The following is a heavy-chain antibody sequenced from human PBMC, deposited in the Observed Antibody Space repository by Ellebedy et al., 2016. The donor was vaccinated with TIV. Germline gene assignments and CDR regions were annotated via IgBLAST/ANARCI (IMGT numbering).Heavy chain of an antibody. CDR1: GFTFSNAW. Sequence: GGSLRLSXAASGFTFSNAWMNWVRQAPGKGLEWVGRIKSKTDGGTADYAAPVKARFTISRDDSNTTLYLQMHTLKTEDTAVYYCSTVLWGVHMTQDSFDIWGQGTMVTVSS. V-gene: IGHV3-15*07. D-gene: IGHD3-16*01. CDR2: IKSKTDGGTA. CDR3: STVLWGVHMTQDSFDI. J-gene: IGHJ3*02.